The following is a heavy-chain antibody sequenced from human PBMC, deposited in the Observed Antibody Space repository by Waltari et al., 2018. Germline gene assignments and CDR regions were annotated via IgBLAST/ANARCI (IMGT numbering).Heavy chain of an antibody. CDR1: GFTFSRYW. CDR2: IKQDGSEK. CDR3: ARDEAYYYDSSGYSALGY. Sequence: EVQLVESGGGLVQPGGSLRLSCAASGFTFSRYWMSWVRQAPGKGLEWVANIKQDGSEKYYVDSVKGRFTISRDNAKNSLYLQMNSLRAEDTAVYYCARDEAYYYDSSGYSALGYWGQGTLVTVSS. D-gene: IGHD3-22*01. J-gene: IGHJ4*02. V-gene: IGHV3-7*01.